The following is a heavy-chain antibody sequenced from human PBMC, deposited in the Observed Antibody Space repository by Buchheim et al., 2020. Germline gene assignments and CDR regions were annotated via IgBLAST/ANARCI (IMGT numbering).Heavy chain of an antibody. CDR1: GFSFSTTW. V-gene: IGHV3-74*03. CDR2: LRSDGSGT. Sequence: EVQLVESGGGLVQPGGSLRLSCTASGFSFSTTWMNWVRQAPGKGLVWVSRLRSDGSGTTYADSVKGRFTISRYNAQKTVHLQVNSLGAEDTAVYYCARDWYYVMDVWRQGT. J-gene: IGHJ6*02. CDR3: ARDWYYVMDV.